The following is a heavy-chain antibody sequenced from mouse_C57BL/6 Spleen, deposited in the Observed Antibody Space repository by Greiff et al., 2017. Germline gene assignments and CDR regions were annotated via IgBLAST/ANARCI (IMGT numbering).Heavy chain of an antibody. CDR1: GYAFSSSW. Sequence: VQLQQSGPELVKPGASVKLSCKASGYAFSSSWMNWVKQRPGKGLEWIGRIYPGGGDTNYNGKFYGEDTMTAANSSRTANMQLSSRTSEDSAVYVSARAGSMDYWGQGTTVTVSS. CDR3: ARAGSMDY. J-gene: IGHJ4*01. V-gene: IGHV1-82*01. CDR2: IYPGGGDT. D-gene: IGHD3-1*01.